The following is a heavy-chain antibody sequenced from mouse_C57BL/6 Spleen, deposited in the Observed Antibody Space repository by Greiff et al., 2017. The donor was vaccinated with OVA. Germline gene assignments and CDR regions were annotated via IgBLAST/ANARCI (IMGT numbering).Heavy chain of an antibody. Sequence: EVQVVESGEGLVKPGGSLKLSCAASGFTFSSYAMSWVRQTPEKRLEWVAYISSGGDYIYYADTVKGRFTISRDNARNTLYLQMSSLKSEDTAMYYCTREGYDGYLYYFDYWGQGTTLTVSS. CDR2: ISSGGDYI. CDR3: TREGYDGYLYYFDY. J-gene: IGHJ2*01. CDR1: GFTFSSYA. V-gene: IGHV5-9-1*02. D-gene: IGHD2-3*01.